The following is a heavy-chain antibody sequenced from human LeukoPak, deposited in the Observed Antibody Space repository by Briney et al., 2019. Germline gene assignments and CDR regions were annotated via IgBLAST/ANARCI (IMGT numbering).Heavy chain of an antibody. V-gene: IGHV3-23*01. CDR1: GFTFSSYA. CDR3: ARPASCNGDTCYRIDY. D-gene: IGHD2-21*01. Sequence: GSLRLSCAASGFTFSSYAMSWVRQAPGKGLEWVSAISGSGGSTYYADSVKGRFTISRDNSKNTLYLQMNSLRAEDTAVYYCARPASCNGDTCYRIDYWGQGTLVTVSS. CDR2: ISGSGGST. J-gene: IGHJ4*02.